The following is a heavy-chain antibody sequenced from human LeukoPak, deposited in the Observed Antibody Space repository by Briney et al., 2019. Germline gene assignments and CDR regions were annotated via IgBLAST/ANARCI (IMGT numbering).Heavy chain of an antibody. CDR2: ISAYNGNT. V-gene: IGHV1-18*04. Sequence: AAVKVSCKASGYTFTSYGISWVGQDPGQGLEWLGWISAYNGNTNYAQKFQGRVTMTTDTSTSPAYWELRSLRSGDTAVYYGARDGGGSTRAYNSWGQGALGTASS. CDR3: ARDGGGSTRAYNS. J-gene: IGHJ5*01. CDR1: GYTFTSYG. D-gene: IGHD3-16*01.